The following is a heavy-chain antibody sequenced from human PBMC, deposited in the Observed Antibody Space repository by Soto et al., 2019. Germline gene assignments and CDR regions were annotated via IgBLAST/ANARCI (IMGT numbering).Heavy chain of an antibody. V-gene: IGHV3-74*01. D-gene: IGHD3-3*01. CDR3: ARLPVDTITSLDY. CDR2: INSDGSSI. CDR1: GFTFSRYW. J-gene: IGHJ4*02. Sequence: EVQLVESGGDLVQPGGFLRLSCATSGFTFSRYWMHWVRQVPGKGLVWVSRINSDGSSISYSDSVKGRFTISRDNAKNTLYPQMNSLRVEDTAVYYCARLPVDTITSLDYWGQGTLVTVSS.